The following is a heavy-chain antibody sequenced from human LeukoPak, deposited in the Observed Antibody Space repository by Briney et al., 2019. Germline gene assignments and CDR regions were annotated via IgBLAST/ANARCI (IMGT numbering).Heavy chain of an antibody. D-gene: IGHD6-13*01. CDR3: ARERRYSSSHNWFDP. CDR2: ISSSGSTI. J-gene: IGHJ5*02. V-gene: IGHV3-11*01. Sequence: GGSLRLSCAASGFTFSDYYMSWIRQAPGKGLEWVSYISSSGSTIYYADSVKGRFTISRDNAKNSLYLQMNSLRAEDTAVYYCARERRYSSSHNWFDPWGQGTLVTVPS. CDR1: GFTFSDYY.